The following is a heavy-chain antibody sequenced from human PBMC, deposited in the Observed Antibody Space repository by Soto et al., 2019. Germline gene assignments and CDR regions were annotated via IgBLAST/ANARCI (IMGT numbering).Heavy chain of an antibody. CDR1: GGTFSSYA. V-gene: IGHV1-69*13. D-gene: IGHD2-2*01. CDR2: IIPIFGTA. J-gene: IGHJ6*02. CDR3: ARVALVYCISTSCYYYYGMDV. Sequence: GASVKVSCKASGGTFSSYAISWVRQAPGQGLEWMGGIIPIFGTANYAQKFQGRVTITADESTSTAYMELSSLRSEDTAVYYCARVALVYCISTSCYYYYGMDVWGQGTTVTVSS.